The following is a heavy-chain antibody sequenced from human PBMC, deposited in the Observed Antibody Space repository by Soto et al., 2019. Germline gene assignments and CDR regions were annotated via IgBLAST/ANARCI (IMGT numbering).Heavy chain of an antibody. CDR3: AREWGSSWFDAFDI. CDR1: GFTFSSYW. Sequence: GGSLRLSCAASGFTFSSYWMSWVRQAPGKGLEWVANIKQDGSEKYYVDSVKGRFTTSRDNAKNSLYLQMNSLRAEDTAVYYCAREWGSSWFDAFDIWGQGTMVTVSS. J-gene: IGHJ3*02. V-gene: IGHV3-7*01. CDR2: IKQDGSEK. D-gene: IGHD6-13*01.